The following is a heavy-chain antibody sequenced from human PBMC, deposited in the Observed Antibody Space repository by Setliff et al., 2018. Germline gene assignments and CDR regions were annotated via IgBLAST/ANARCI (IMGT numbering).Heavy chain of an antibody. J-gene: IGHJ4*02. D-gene: IGHD2-21*02. CDR3: ARGDCGGDCYSEYYFDY. CDR2: IYYRGDT. CDR1: GASLSSGTYY. Sequence: SETLSLTCTVSGASLSSGTYYWGWIRQPPGKGLEWIGRIYYRGDTYYNASLKGRLTISVDTAQNQFSLRLTSVTAADTAVYYCARGDCGGDCYSEYYFDYWGQGTLVTVSS. V-gene: IGHV4-39*07.